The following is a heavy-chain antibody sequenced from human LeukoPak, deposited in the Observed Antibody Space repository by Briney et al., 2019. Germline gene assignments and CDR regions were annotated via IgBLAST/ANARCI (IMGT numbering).Heavy chain of an antibody. J-gene: IGHJ6*02. CDR3: ARVEGIYGSGSYYQIYGMDV. V-gene: IGHV4-59*08. Sequence: SETLSLTCTVSGGSISSYYWSWIRQPRGKGLEWIGYIYYSGSTNYNPSLKSRVTISVDTSKNQFSLKLSSVTAADTAVYYCARVEGIYGSGSYYQIYGMDVWGQGTTVTVSS. CDR2: IYYSGST. CDR1: GGSISSYY. D-gene: IGHD3-10*01.